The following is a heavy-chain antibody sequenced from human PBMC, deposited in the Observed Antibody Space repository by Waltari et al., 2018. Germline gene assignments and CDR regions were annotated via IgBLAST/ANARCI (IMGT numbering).Heavy chain of an antibody. CDR2: IVPNPRLT. CDR3: ARELDRSFYYYLDV. D-gene: IGHD3-16*02. Sequence: QVQLVQSGAEVKKPGSSVKVSCKASGDTFNTYTITWVRQAPGRGLEWMGGIVPNPRLTKYAEKLQDRVTITADEFKGTSYLELRSLRSEDTAVYYCARELDRSFYYYLDVWGKGTTVTVSS. CDR1: GDTFNTYT. J-gene: IGHJ6*03. V-gene: IGHV1-69*16.